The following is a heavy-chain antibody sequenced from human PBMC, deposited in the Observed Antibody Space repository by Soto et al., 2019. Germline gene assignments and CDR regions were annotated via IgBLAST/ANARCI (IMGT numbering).Heavy chain of an antibody. CDR1: GYTFTSYG. J-gene: IGHJ4*02. Sequence: ASVKVSCKASGYTFTSYGISWVRQAPGQGLEWMGWISAYNGNTNYAQKFQGRVTITRDTFASTAYMELSSLRSEDTAVYYCARFYSGWSLFYWGQGTLATVSS. CDR3: ARFYSGWSLFY. D-gene: IGHD6-19*01. V-gene: IGHV1-18*01. CDR2: ISAYNGNT.